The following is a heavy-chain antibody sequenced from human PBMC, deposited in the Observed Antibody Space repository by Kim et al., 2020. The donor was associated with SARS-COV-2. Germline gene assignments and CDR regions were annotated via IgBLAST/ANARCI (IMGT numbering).Heavy chain of an antibody. J-gene: IGHJ4*02. D-gene: IGHD1-20*01. CDR1: GYTFTSYD. V-gene: IGHV1-8*01. Sequence: ASVKVSCKASGYTFTSYDINWVRQATGQGLEWMGWMNPNSGNTGFAQKFQGRVTMTRDTSMSTAYMELSSLRSDDTAVYYCARGGGITGIPTGHYWGQGTLVTVSS. CDR2: MNPNSGNT. CDR3: ARGGGITGIPTGHY.